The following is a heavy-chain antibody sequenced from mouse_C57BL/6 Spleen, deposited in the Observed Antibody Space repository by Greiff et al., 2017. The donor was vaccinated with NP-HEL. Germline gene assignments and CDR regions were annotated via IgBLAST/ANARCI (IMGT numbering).Heavy chain of an antibody. CDR3: ARQDYDGVFFDY. D-gene: IGHD2-4*01. CDR1: GFTFSSYG. V-gene: IGHV5-6*01. J-gene: IGHJ2*01. CDR2: ISSGGSYT. Sequence: EVKLVESGGDLVKPGGSLKLSCAASGFTFSSYGMSWVRQTPDKRLEWVATISSGGSYTYYPDSVKGRFTISRDNAKNTLYLQMSSLKSEDTAMYYWARQDYDGVFFDYWGQGTTLTVSS.